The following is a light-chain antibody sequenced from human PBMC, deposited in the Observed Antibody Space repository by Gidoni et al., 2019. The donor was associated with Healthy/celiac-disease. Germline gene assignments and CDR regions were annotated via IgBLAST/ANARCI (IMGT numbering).Light chain of an antibody. Sequence: DIQITQSPSTLSASVGDRVTITCRASQSISSWLAWYQQKPGKAPKLLSYKASSLESGVPSRFSGSGSGTEFTLTISSLQPDDFATYYCQQYNSYSSSFXQXTKLEIK. J-gene: IGKJ2*04. V-gene: IGKV1-5*03. CDR3: QQYNSYSSS. CDR1: QSISSW. CDR2: KAS.